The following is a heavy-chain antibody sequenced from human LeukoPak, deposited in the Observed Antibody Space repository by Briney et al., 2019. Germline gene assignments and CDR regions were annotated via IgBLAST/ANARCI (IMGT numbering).Heavy chain of an antibody. CDR2: ISYDGSNK. J-gene: IGHJ6*02. V-gene: IGHV3-30*18. CDR3: AKDLDLHSRYYYDGMDV. CDR1: GFTFSSYG. Sequence: GGSLRLSCAASGFTFSSYGMHWVRQAPGKGLEWVAVISYDGSNKYYADSVKGRFTTSRDNSKNTLYLQMNSLRAEDTAVYYCAKDLDLHSRYYYDGMDVWGQGTTVTVS.